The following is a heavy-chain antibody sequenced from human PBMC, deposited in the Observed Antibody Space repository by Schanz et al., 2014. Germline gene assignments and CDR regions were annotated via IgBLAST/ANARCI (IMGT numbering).Heavy chain of an antibody. J-gene: IGHJ4*02. CDR3: ARYTGAYFDY. D-gene: IGHD1-26*01. Sequence: QVQLQESGPGLEKPSETLSLTCTVSGGSISGYYWTWVRQSPGKGLEWIGYIYSSGSTNYNPSLKSRVTMSVDTSNNQFSLRLSSVTAEDTAVYYCARYTGAYFDYWGQGTLVTVSS. V-gene: IGHV4-59*08. CDR2: IYSSGST. CDR1: GGSISGYY.